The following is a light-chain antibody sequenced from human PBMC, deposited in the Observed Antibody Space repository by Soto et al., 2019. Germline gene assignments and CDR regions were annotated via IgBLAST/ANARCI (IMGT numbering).Light chain of an antibody. J-gene: IGKJ1*01. CDR3: HQYGSSPRT. V-gene: IGKV3-20*01. Sequence: EILLTQSPGTLSLSPGESATLSCSASQSFDRYLAWYQQKPGQAPRLLMYRASTRAIGIPDRFTGSGSGTEFTLTISRLEPEDFAVYYCHQYGSSPRTFGQGTKVEIK. CDR1: QSFDRY. CDR2: RAS.